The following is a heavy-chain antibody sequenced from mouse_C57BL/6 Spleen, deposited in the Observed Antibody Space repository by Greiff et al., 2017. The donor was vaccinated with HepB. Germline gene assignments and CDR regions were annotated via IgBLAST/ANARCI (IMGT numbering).Heavy chain of an antibody. J-gene: IGHJ4*01. CDR2: INYDGSST. CDR1: GFTFSDYY. D-gene: IGHD2-2*01. V-gene: IGHV5-16*01. CDR3: SRYNCCGYDECSMDY. Sequence: EVKLMESEGGLVQPGSSMKLSCTASGFTFSDYYMAWVRQVPEKGLEWVANINYDGSSTYYLDSLKSRFIISIDNAKNILYLQMSSLKSEDTATYYCSRYNCCGYDECSMDYWGQGTSVTVSS.